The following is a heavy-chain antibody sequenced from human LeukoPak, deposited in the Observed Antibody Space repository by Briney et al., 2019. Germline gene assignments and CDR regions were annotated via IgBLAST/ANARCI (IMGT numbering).Heavy chain of an antibody. CDR2: ISGSGGST. V-gene: IGHV3-23*01. CDR3: AKGGSYYYYYGMNV. CDR1: GFTFSSYA. Sequence: GGSLRLSCAASGFTFSSYAMSWVRQAPGKGLEWVSAISGSGGSTYYADSVKGRFTISRDNSKNTLYLQMNSLRAEDTAVYYCAKGGSYYYYYGMNVWGQGTTVTVSS. J-gene: IGHJ6*02. D-gene: IGHD1-26*01.